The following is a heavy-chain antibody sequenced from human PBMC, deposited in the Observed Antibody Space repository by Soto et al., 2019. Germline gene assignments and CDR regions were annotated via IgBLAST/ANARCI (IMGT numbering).Heavy chain of an antibody. Sequence: PSETLSLTCTVSGGSIDSDDYYWTWIRQHPGKGLEWIGYIYSSGRTSYNPSLESRLTISIDTSKNQFSLHLNSVSAADTAVYFCARDRGNSSDFFDYWGQGTLVTVSS. J-gene: IGHJ4*02. CDR1: GGSIDSDDYY. CDR2: IYSSGRT. D-gene: IGHD6-6*01. V-gene: IGHV4-30-4*01. CDR3: ARDRGNSSDFFDY.